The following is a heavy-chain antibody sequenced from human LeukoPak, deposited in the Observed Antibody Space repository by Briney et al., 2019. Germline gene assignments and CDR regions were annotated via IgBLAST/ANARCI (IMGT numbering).Heavy chain of an antibody. CDR1: GFTFSSYA. CDR3: AKIVQAYYDFWSGLPADAGAFDI. D-gene: IGHD3-3*01. V-gene: IGHV3-23*01. Sequence: GGSLRLSCAASGFTFSSYAMSWVRQAPGKGLEWVSAISGSGGSTYYADSVKGRFTISRDNSKNTLYLQMNSLRAEDTAVYYCAKIVQAYYDFWSGLPADAGAFDIWGQGTMVTVSS. J-gene: IGHJ3*02. CDR2: ISGSGGST.